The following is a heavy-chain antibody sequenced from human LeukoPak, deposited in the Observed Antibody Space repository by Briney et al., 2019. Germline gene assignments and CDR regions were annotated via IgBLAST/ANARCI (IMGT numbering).Heavy chain of an antibody. CDR3: ASPTYYYDSSGTTRVGAFDI. Sequence: ASVKVSCKASGGTFSSYAISWVRQAPGQGLEWMGGIIPIFGTANYAQKFQGRVTITADKSTSTAYMELSSLRSEDTAVYYCASPTYYYDSSGTTRVGAFDIWGQGTMVTVSS. D-gene: IGHD3-22*01. J-gene: IGHJ3*02. CDR2: IIPIFGTA. V-gene: IGHV1-69*06. CDR1: GGTFSSYA.